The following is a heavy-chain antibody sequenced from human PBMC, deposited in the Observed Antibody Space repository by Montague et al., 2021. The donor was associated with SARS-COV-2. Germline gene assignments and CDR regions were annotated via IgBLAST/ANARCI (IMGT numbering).Heavy chain of an antibody. Sequence: SLRLSCAASGFTFSGSPMSWVRQAPGEGLEWVSVIHSAGRRSYYGHSVEGRFTTSRDNSKNTVYLQMNNLRAEDTAVYYCAKVGDIMAGFSLVNLDHWGQGILVIVSS. D-gene: IGHD3-9*01. V-gene: IGHV3-23*03. CDR1: GFTFSGSP. CDR2: IHSAGRRS. J-gene: IGHJ4*02. CDR3: AKVGDIMAGFSLVNLDH.